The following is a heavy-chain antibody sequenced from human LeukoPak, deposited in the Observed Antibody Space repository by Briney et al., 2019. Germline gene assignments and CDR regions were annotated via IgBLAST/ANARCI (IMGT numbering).Heavy chain of an antibody. Sequence: PGGSLRLSCAASGFTFSSYWMSWVRQAPGKGLEWVANIKQDGSEKYYVDSVKGRFTISRDNAKNSLYLQMNSLRAEDTAVHYCARSGGYSGYDWFDYWGQGTLVTVSS. V-gene: IGHV3-7*01. CDR3: ARSGGYSGYDWFDY. D-gene: IGHD5-12*01. CDR2: IKQDGSEK. J-gene: IGHJ4*02. CDR1: GFTFSSYW.